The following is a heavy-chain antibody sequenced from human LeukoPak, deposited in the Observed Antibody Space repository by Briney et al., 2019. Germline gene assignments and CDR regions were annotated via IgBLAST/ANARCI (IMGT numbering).Heavy chain of an antibody. CDR3: ARLRDLYSFFDY. D-gene: IGHD5-18*01. CDR1: GGSISSYY. J-gene: IGHJ4*02. CDR2: IYYSGST. Sequence: SETLSLTCTVSGGSISSYYWSWIRQPPGEGLEWIGYIYYSGSTNYNPSLKSRVTISVDTSKNQFSLNLSSVTAADTAVYYCARLRDLYSFFDYWGQGTLVTVSS. V-gene: IGHV4-59*08.